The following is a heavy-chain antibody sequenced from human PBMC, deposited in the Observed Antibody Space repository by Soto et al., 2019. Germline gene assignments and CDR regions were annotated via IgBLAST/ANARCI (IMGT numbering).Heavy chain of an antibody. Sequence: ASVEVSCKASGYTFTTYTIQWVRQAPGQRLEWMGWINAGNGETKYSQNFQGRVTFTRDTSASAAYMELNSLRSEDTAVYYCARSTTSCYSLCWFDPWGQGTLVTVSS. J-gene: IGHJ5*02. D-gene: IGHD2-2*02. V-gene: IGHV1-3*01. CDR2: INAGNGET. CDR1: GYTFTTYT. CDR3: ARSTTSCYSLCWFDP.